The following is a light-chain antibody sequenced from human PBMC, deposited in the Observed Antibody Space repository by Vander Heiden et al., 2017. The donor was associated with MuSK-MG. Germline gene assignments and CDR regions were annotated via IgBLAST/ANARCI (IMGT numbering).Light chain of an antibody. V-gene: IGLV1-40*01. CDR2: GNP. CDR3: QSYDTALSGAL. J-gene: IGLJ3*02. CDR1: NSNIGAGYD. Sequence: QSVLAQPPSVSGAPGQRVTIACTGTNSNIGAGYDVHWYQQFPGTAPKLLIYGNPNRPSGVPDRFSASKSDTSASLAISGIQADDEADYYCQSYDTALSGALFGGGTKLTVL.